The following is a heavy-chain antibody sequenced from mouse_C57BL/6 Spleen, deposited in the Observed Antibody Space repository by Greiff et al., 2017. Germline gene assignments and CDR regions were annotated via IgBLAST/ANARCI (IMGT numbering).Heavy chain of an antibody. V-gene: IGHV1-69*01. J-gene: IGHJ2*01. CDR3: ARAQATSFFDY. D-gene: IGHD3-2*02. Sequence: QVQLQQPGAELVMPGASVKLSCKASGYTFTSYWMHWVKQRPGQGLEWIGEIDPSDSYTNYNQKFKGKSTLTVDKSSSTAYMQLSSLTSEDSAAYCCARAQATSFFDYWGQGTTLTVSS. CDR1: GYTFTSYW. CDR2: IDPSDSYT.